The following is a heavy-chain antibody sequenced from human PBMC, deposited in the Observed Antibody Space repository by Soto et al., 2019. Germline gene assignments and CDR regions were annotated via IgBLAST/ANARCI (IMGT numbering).Heavy chain of an antibody. Sequence: SVKVSCKASGGTFSSYAISWVRQAPGQGLEWMGGIIPIFGPANYAQKFQGRVTITADESTSTAYMELSSLRSEDTAVYYCARDRRGRDGYNFGTRYYYGMDVWGQGTTVTVSS. CDR1: GGTFSSYA. D-gene: IGHD5-12*01. V-gene: IGHV1-69*13. CDR3: ARDRRGRDGYNFGTRYYYGMDV. CDR2: IIPIFGPA. J-gene: IGHJ6*02.